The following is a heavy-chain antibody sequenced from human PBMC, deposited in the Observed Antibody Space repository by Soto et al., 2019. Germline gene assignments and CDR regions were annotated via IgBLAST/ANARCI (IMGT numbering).Heavy chain of an antibody. CDR2: IYPGDTDT. CDR1: GYSFTSYW. D-gene: IGHD2-15*01. J-gene: IGHJ3*02. CDR3: ARISDIVVVVAADAFDI. Sequence: GESLKISCKGSGYSFTSYWIGWVRQMPGEGLEWMGIIYPGDTDTRYSPSFQGQVTISADKSISTAFLPWSSLKASDIVMYYGARISDIVVVVAADAFDIWGQGTMVTVSS. V-gene: IGHV5-51*01.